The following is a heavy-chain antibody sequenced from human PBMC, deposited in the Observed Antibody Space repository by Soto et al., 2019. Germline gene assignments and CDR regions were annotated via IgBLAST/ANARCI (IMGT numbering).Heavy chain of an antibody. CDR2: IVVGSGNT. Sequence: QMQLVQSGPEVKKPGTSVKVSCKASGFTFNSSAVQWVRQARGQGLEWVGWIVVGSGNTNYAQKFQERVTISRDMSTSSVYMPLSSLRFEETAVYYCADSGRVGSGRHKDYWGQGTLVTVSS. V-gene: IGHV1-58*01. D-gene: IGHD3-10*01. CDR1: GFTFNSSA. CDR3: ADSGRVGSGRHKDY. J-gene: IGHJ4*02.